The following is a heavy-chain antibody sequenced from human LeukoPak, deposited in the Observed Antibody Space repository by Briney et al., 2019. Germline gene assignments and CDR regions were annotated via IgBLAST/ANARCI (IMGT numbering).Heavy chain of an antibody. CDR1: GGSISSSSYY. D-gene: IGHD5-18*01. J-gene: IGHJ4*02. V-gene: IGHV4-39*01. Sequence: SETLSLTCTVSGGSISSSSYYWGWIRQPPGKGLEWIGSTYYSGSTYYNPSLKSRVTISVDTSKNQFSLKLSSVTAADTAVYYCARAEDTAMVYYFDYWGQGTLVTVSS. CDR2: TYYSGST. CDR3: ARAEDTAMVYYFDY.